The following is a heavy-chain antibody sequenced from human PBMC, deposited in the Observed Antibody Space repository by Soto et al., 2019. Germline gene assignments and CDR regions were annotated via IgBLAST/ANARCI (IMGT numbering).Heavy chain of an antibody. CDR3: AKGDLLWDPFDF. J-gene: IGHJ4*02. Sequence: EAQLLESGGGLVQPGGSLRLSYAASGLAFSNYAMTWVRQAPGKGLEWVSIITASGYSAYYGGAVKGRFTTSRDNSRSTLYLQMNGLRADDTAVYYCAKGDLLWDPFDFWGQGTLVTVSS. CDR1: GLAFSNYA. D-gene: IGHD3-16*01. CDR2: ITASGYSA. V-gene: IGHV3-23*01.